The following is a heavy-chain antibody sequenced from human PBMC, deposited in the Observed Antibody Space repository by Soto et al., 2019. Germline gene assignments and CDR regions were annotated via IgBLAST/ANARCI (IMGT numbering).Heavy chain of an antibody. J-gene: IGHJ4*02. Sequence: QVQLVESGGGVVQPGRSLRLSCAASGFTFSSYAMHWVRQAPGKGLEWVAVISYDGSNKYYADSVKGRFTISRDNPKNTLYPQMNSLRAEDTAVYYCARDQISWYTSRHDSSMVRGVISYWGQGTLVTVSS. CDR1: GFTFSSYA. CDR3: ARDQISWYTSRHDSSMVRGVISY. CDR2: ISYDGSNK. D-gene: IGHD3-10*01. V-gene: IGHV3-30-3*01.